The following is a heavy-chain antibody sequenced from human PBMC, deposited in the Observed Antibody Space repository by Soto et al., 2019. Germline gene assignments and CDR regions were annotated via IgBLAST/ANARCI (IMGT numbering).Heavy chain of an antibody. Sequence: QVQLQQWGAGLLKPSETLSLTCAVYGGSFSGYYWSWIRQPPGKGLEWIGEINHSGSTNYNPSLKIRVTISVDTSKNQFSLKLSSVTAADTAVYYCARGKQQLVRVYYYGMDVWGQGTTVTVSS. V-gene: IGHV4-34*01. CDR2: INHSGST. D-gene: IGHD6-13*01. CDR3: ARGKQQLVRVYYYGMDV. J-gene: IGHJ6*02. CDR1: GGSFSGYY.